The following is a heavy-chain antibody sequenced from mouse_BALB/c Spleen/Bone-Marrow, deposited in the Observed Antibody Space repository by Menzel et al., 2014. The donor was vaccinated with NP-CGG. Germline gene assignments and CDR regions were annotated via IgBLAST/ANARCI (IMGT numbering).Heavy chain of an antibody. CDR3: AREKGKDAMDY. Sequence: VQLQQSGAELVRPGASVKVSCKASGYAFTNYLIEWVKQRPGQGLEWIGVINPGSGGTNYNEKFKGKATLTAGKSSSTAYMQLSSLTSDDSAVYFCAREKGKDAMDYWGQGTSVTVSS. CDR2: INPGSGGT. D-gene: IGHD2-1*01. J-gene: IGHJ4*01. CDR1: GYAFTNYL. V-gene: IGHV1-54*01.